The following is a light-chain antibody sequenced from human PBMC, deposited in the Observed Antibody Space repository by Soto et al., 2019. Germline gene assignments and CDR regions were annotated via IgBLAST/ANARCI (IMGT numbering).Light chain of an antibody. CDR2: DVS. CDR3: SSYSSSGTPEV. J-gene: IGLJ1*01. CDR1: SSDVGGYNF. V-gene: IGLV2-14*01. Sequence: QSALTQPASVSGSPGQSITISCTGTSSDVGGYNFVSWYQQYPDKAPKLMIYDVSNRPSGVSNRFSGSKSGNTASLTISGLQAEDEADYYCSSYSSSGTPEVFGTGTKLTVL.